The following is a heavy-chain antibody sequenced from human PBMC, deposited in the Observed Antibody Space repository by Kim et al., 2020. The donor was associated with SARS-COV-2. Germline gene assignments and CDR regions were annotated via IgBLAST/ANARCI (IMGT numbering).Heavy chain of an antibody. CDR2: IYYSGST. Sequence: SETLSLTCTVSGGSISSSSYYWGWIRQPPGKGLEWIGSIYYSGSTYYNPSLKSRVTISVDTSKNQVSLKLSSVTAADTAVYYCASHHRTTTLIVVVDYGMDVWGQRTTVTVPS. CDR1: GGSISSSSYY. J-gene: IGHJ6*02. CDR3: ASHHRTTTLIVVVDYGMDV. V-gene: IGHV4-39*01. D-gene: IGHD3-22*01.